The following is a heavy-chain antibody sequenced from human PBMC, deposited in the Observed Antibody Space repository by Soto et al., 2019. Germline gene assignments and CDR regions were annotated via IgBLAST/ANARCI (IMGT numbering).Heavy chain of an antibody. J-gene: IGHJ4*02. CDR3: ARDPKTSGGQHWAFNYFDS. CDR2: ISYDGTNK. D-gene: IGHD7-27*01. V-gene: IGHV3-30-3*01. Sequence: QVQLVESGGGVVQPGRSLRLSCAASGFSFSISPMHWVRQAPVKGPEWVALISYDGTNKFYADSVKGRFTISRDNSKSTLYLQVDRRRPEDAAVYYCARDPKTSGGQHWAFNYFDSWGQGTLVTVSS. CDR1: GFSFSISP.